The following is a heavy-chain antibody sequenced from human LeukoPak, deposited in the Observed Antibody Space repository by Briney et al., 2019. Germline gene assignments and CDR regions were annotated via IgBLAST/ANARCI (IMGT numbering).Heavy chain of an antibody. CDR2: IIPIFGTA. CDR3: AKAYYGDYEHFDY. V-gene: IGHV1-69*05. J-gene: IGHJ4*02. Sequence: SVKVSCKAPGGTFSSYAISWVRQAPGQGLEWMGRIIPIFGTANYAQKFQGRVTITTDESTSTAYMELSSLRSEDTAVYYCAKAYYGDYEHFDYWGQGTLVTVSS. D-gene: IGHD4-17*01. CDR1: GGTFSSYA.